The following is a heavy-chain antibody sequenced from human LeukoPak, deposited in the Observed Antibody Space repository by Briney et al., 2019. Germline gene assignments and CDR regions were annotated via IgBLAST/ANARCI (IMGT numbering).Heavy chain of an antibody. CDR2: IHHTGSA. CDR3: ATPFAMVSDY. Sequence: PSETLSLTCTVSGGSISHGAYYWGWIRQYPGKGLEWIGHIHHTGSAFYNPSLKSRVTISVDTSTSQFSLKLSSVTAADTAVYYCATPFAMVSDYWGQGTLVTVSS. V-gene: IGHV4-31*03. CDR1: GGSISHGAYY. D-gene: IGHD3-10*01. J-gene: IGHJ4*02.